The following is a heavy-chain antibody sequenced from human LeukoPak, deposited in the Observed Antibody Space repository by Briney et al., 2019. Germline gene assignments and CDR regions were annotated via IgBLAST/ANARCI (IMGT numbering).Heavy chain of an antibody. Sequence: SETLSLTCAVSDDSFSSHYWTWVRQPPRKGLEWIGYISYIGSTNYNPSLKSRVTISIDTSKNEFSLKLTSVTASDTAVYYCARDLVRVTKGFDIWGKGTMVTVSS. CDR2: ISYIGST. J-gene: IGHJ3*02. CDR1: DDSFSSHY. CDR3: ARDLVRVTKGFDI. V-gene: IGHV4-59*11. D-gene: IGHD4-17*01.